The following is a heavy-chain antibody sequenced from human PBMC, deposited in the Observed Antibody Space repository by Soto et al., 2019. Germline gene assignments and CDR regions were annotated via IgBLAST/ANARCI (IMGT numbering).Heavy chain of an antibody. Sequence: EVQLLESGGGLVQPGGSLRLSCAASGLTFSSYAMSWVRQAPGKGLEWVSVISGSGGSTYYADSVKGRFTISSDNSKNTLYLKMNRLRAEDTAVYYCAKRGSGSQFAYWGQGTLVTVYS. CDR2: ISGSGGST. CDR3: AKRGSGSQFAY. D-gene: IGHD1-26*01. V-gene: IGHV3-23*01. CDR1: GLTFSSYA. J-gene: IGHJ4*02.